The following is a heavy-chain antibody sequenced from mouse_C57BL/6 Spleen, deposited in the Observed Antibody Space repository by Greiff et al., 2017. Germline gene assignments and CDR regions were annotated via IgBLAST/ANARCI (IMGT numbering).Heavy chain of an antibody. Sequence: EVQLQQSGPELVKPGASVKIPCKASGYTFTDYNMDWVKQSHGKSLEWIGDINPNNGGTIYNQKFKGKATLTVDKSSSTAYMELRSLTSEDTAVYYCARRPRRLTAMDYWGQGTSVTVSS. D-gene: IGHD1-3*01. J-gene: IGHJ4*01. CDR1: GYTFTDYN. CDR3: ARRPRRLTAMDY. CDR2: INPNNGGT. V-gene: IGHV1-18*01.